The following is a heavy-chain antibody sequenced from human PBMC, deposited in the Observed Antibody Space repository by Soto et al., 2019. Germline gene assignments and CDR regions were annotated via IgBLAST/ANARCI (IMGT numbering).Heavy chain of an antibody. CDR3: ARHYSNYDGFDY. CDR2: ISYDGSNK. J-gene: IGHJ4*02. V-gene: IGHV3-30*03. CDR1: GFTFSSYG. Sequence: QVQLVESGGGVVQPGRSLRLSCAASGFTFSSYGMHWVRQAPGKGLEWVAVISYDGSNKYYADSVKGRFTISRDNSKNTLYLQMNSLRAEDTAVYYCARHYSNYDGFDYWGQGTLVTVSS. D-gene: IGHD4-4*01.